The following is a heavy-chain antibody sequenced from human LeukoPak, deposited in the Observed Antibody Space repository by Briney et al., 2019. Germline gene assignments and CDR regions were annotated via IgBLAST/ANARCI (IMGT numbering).Heavy chain of an antibody. CDR3: ARPHLAAAGTCMNWFDP. V-gene: IGHV1-69*13. J-gene: IGHJ5*02. Sequence: SVKVSCKASGGTFSSYAISWVRQAPGQGLEWMGGIIPIFGTAIYAQKFQGRVTITADESTSTAYMELSSLRSEDTAVYYCARPHLAAAGTCMNWFDPWGQGLMVTSSS. CDR2: IIPIFGTA. CDR1: GGTFSSYA. D-gene: IGHD6-13*01.